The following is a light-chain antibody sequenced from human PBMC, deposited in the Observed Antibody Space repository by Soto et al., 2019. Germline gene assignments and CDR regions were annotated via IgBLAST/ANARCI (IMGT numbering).Light chain of an antibody. CDR1: QSVSSSY. Sequence: EIVLTQSPGTLSLSPGERATLSCRASQSVSSSYLAWYQQKPAQAPRLLIYGASSRATGIPDRFSGSGSGTDFTLTISRLEPEDFAVYYCQQYGSSPRTF. V-gene: IGKV3-20*01. CDR3: QQYGSSPRT. CDR2: GAS. J-gene: IGKJ1*01.